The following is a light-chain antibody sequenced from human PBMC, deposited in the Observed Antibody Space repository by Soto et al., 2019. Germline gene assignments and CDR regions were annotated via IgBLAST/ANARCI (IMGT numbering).Light chain of an antibody. CDR1: QSVSSK. V-gene: IGKV3-15*01. CDR2: GAS. CDR3: QQYNNWPQT. Sequence: EIVMTQSPVTLSVSPGERATLSCRASQSVSSKLAWYQQKPGQAPRLLIYGASTRATGIPARFSGSGSGTEFTLSISSLQSEDFPVYYCQQYNNWPQTFGQRTKLEIK. J-gene: IGKJ2*01.